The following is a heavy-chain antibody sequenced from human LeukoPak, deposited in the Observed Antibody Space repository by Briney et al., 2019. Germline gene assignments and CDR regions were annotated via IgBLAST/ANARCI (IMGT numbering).Heavy chain of an antibody. CDR3: ARDVAGAGSH. CDR2: INEHGSIT. Sequence: PGESLRLSCAASGFTFSTYWMHCGRQTPGEGLVWVSRINEHGSITDYADSVRDRFTISRDNAKNTLYLHMNSLRAEDTAMYYCARDVAGAGSHWGQGTLVTVSS. J-gene: IGHJ4*01. CDR1: GFTFSTYW. V-gene: IGHV3-74*01. D-gene: IGHD6-19*01.